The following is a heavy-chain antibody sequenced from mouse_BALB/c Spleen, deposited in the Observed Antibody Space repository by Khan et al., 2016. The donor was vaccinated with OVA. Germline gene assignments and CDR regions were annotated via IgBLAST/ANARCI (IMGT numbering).Heavy chain of an antibody. V-gene: IGHV1S81*02. CDR3: TRSGYGSFAY. D-gene: IGHD2-2*01. CDR1: GYTFNSYY. CDR2: INPNNGDA. J-gene: IGHJ3*01. Sequence: QVQLKESGAELVKPGASVKLSCKASGYTFNSYYMYWVKRRPGQGLEWIGEINPNNGDANFNEKFKNKATLTVDKSSNTAFMQLSSLTSEDSAVYYCTRSGYGSFAYWGQGTLVTVSA.